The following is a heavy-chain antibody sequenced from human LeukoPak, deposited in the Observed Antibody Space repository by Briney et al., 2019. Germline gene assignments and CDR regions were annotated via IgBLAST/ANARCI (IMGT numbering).Heavy chain of an antibody. CDR3: AADPYDYGDYVLGY. CDR1: GYSFTSSA. V-gene: IGHV1-58*01. J-gene: IGHJ4*02. CDR2: IVVDSGNT. Sequence: KISCKGSGYSFTSSAVQWVRQARGQRLEWIGWIVVDSGNTNYAQKFQERVTITRDMSTSTAYMELSSLRSEDTAVYYCAADPYDYGDYVLGYWGQGTLVTVSS. D-gene: IGHD4-17*01.